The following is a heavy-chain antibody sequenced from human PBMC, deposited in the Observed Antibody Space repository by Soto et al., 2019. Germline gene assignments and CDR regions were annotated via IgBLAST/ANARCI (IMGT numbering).Heavy chain of an antibody. CDR2: INPNSGGT. D-gene: IGHD2-15*01. CDR1: GYTFTGYY. J-gene: IGHJ4*02. V-gene: IGHV1-2*04. Sequence: QVQLVQSVAEVKKPGASVKVSCKASGYTFTGYYMHWVRQAPGQGLEWMGWINPNSGGTNYAQKFQGWVTMTRDTSISPADMELSRLRSDDTAVYYCARALKRRSKYCSGGSCYSGLPGYWGQGTLVTVSS. CDR3: ARALKRRSKYCSGGSCYSGLPGY.